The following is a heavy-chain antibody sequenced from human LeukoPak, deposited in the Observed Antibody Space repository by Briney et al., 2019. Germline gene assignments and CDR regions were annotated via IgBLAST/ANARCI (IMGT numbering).Heavy chain of an antibody. CDR2: ISSSSTTI. D-gene: IGHD2/OR15-2a*01. CDR3: ARVDSNSYYYHYYYMDV. CDR1: GFTFSSYN. V-gene: IGHV3-48*01. J-gene: IGHJ6*03. Sequence: GGSLRLSCAASGFTFSSYNMNWVRQAPGKGLEWVSYISSSSTTIYYADSVKGRFTISRDNAKNSLYLQMNSLRAEDTAVYYCARVDSNSYYYHYYYMDVWDKGTTVTVSS.